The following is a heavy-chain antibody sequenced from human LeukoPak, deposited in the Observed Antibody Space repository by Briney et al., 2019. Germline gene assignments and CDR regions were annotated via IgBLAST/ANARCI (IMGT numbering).Heavy chain of an antibody. CDR1: GFTFSKSA. J-gene: IGHJ6*02. CDR3: ANDAAQQQLSNLFYGMDV. CDR2: ISYDGNKK. Sequence: GGSLRLSCAASGFTFSKSAMHWVRQAPGKGLEWVAFISYDGNKKYYADSVKGRFTISRGNSQNTLFLQMNSLRAEDTAVYFCANDAAQQQLSNLFYGMDVWGQGTTVTVSS. V-gene: IGHV3-30-3*02. D-gene: IGHD6-13*01.